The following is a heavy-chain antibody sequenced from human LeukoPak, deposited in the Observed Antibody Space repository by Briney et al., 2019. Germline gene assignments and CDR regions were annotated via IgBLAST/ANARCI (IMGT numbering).Heavy chain of an antibody. CDR1: GYTFTSYD. J-gene: IGHJ6*03. CDR2: MNPNSGNT. Sequence: ASVKVSCKASGYTFTSYDLNWVRQATGQGLEGMGWMNPNSGNTGYAQKFQGRVTITRNTSISTAYMELGSLRSEDTAVYYCARGRLSGKVPAAARWYYYYMDVWVKGTTVTVSS. D-gene: IGHD2-2*01. CDR3: ARGRLSGKVPAAARWYYYYMDV. V-gene: IGHV1-8*03.